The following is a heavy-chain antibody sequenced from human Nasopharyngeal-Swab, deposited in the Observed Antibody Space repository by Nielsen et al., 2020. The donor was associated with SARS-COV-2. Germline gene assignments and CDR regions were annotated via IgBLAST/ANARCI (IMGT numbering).Heavy chain of an antibody. V-gene: IGHV4-31*02. D-gene: IGHD2-8*01. CDR3: ASGHTNGYPYHSYYYMDV. J-gene: IGHJ6*03. CDR2: ITYNGNT. Sequence: WIRQPPGKGLEWIAFITYNGNTYYDPSLKCRVSLSLDTSGNQISLNLTAVTAADTAVYYCASGHTNGYPYHSYYYMDVWGKGTRSPSP.